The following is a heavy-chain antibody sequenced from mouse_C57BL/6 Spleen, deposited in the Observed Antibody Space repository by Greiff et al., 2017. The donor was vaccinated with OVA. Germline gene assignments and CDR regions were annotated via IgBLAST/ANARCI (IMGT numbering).Heavy chain of an antibody. Sequence: QVQLQQPGTELVKPGASVKLSCKASGYTFTSYWMHWVKQRPGQGLEWIGNINPSNGGTNYNEKFKSKATLTVDKSSSTAYMQLSGLTSEDSAVYYCAREAAQATGYYFDYWGQGTTLTVSS. CDR2: INPSNGGT. J-gene: IGHJ2*01. CDR1: GYTFTSYW. V-gene: IGHV1-53*01. D-gene: IGHD3-2*02. CDR3: AREAAQATGYYFDY.